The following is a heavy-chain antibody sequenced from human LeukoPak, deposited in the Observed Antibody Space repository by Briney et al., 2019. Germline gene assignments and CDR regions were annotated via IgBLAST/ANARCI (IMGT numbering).Heavy chain of an antibody. CDR3: ARDSSSWQSAPNFDY. J-gene: IGHJ4*02. D-gene: IGHD6-13*01. Sequence: SQTLSLTCTVSGGSISSGGYYWSWIRQHPGKGLEWIGYINYSGDTDYNPSLQSRVTMSVDTSKNQFSLKLKSVTAADTAVYYCARDSSSWQSAPNFDYWGQGTLVTVSS. V-gene: IGHV4-31*03. CDR1: GGSISSGGYY. CDR2: INYSGDT.